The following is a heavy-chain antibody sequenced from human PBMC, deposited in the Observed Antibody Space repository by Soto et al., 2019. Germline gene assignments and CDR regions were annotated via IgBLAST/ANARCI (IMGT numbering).Heavy chain of an antibody. Sequence: SVKVSCKASGGTFSSYAISWVRQDPGQGLEWMGGIIPIFGTANYAQKFQGRVTITADESTSTAYMELSSLRSEDTAVYYCARDLLSSSSWYFDAFDIWGQGTMVTVS. V-gene: IGHV1-69*13. D-gene: IGHD6-13*01. J-gene: IGHJ3*02. CDR1: GGTFSSYA. CDR2: IIPIFGTA. CDR3: ARDLLSSSSWYFDAFDI.